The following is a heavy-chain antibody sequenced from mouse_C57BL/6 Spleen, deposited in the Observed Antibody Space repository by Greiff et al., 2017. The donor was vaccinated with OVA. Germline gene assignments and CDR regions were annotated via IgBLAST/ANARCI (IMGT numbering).Heavy chain of an antibody. V-gene: IGHV1-15*01. J-gene: IGHJ2*01. CDR3: TRSWLLFFDY. Sequence: QVQLQQSGAELVRPGASVTLSCKASGYTFTDYEMHWVKQTPVHGLEWIGAIDPETGGTAYNQKFTGKAILTADKSSSTAYMELRSLTSEDSAVYYCTRSWLLFFDYWGQGTTLTVSS. CDR2: IDPETGGT. CDR1: GYTFTDYE. D-gene: IGHD2-3*01.